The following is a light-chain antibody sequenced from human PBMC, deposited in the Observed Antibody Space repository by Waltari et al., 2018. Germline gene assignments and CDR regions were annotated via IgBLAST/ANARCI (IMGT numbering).Light chain of an antibody. V-gene: IGKV3-15*01. Sequence: EVVMTQSPATLSVSPGERATLSCRASQSVNGDLAWYQQRPGQAPRLLIHDASTRATGIPVRFSGSGSGTEFTLTISCLQSEDSAIYCCQQYNNWPPTFGGGTKVEIK. CDR3: QQYNNWPPT. CDR1: QSVNGD. J-gene: IGKJ4*01. CDR2: DAS.